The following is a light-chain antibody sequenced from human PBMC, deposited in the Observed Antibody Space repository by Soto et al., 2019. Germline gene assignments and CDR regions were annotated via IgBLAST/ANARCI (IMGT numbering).Light chain of an antibody. CDR2: DAS. CDR1: QSVSSY. V-gene: IGKV3-11*01. Sequence: EIVLTQSPATLSLSPGERATLSCRASQSVSSYLAWYQQKPGQAPRLLIYDASNRATGIPARFSGSGSGTDFTLTISSLQSEDFAVYYCQQYNTWPPVTFGQGTKVEIK. J-gene: IGKJ2*01. CDR3: QQYNTWPPVT.